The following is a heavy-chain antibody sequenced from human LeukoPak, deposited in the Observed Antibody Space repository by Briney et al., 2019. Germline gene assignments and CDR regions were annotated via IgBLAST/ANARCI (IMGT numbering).Heavy chain of an antibody. CDR1: GGSISSYY. CDR3: ARQFDSSGYPMKDFLGAFDI. D-gene: IGHD3-22*01. CDR2: IYYSGST. Sequence: SETLSLTCTVSGGSISSYYWRWIRKPPGKGLEWNGYIYYSGSTNYNPSLKSRVTISVDTSKNQFSLKLSSVTAADTAVYYCARQFDSSGYPMKDFLGAFDIWGQGTMVTVSS. J-gene: IGHJ3*02. V-gene: IGHV4-59*08.